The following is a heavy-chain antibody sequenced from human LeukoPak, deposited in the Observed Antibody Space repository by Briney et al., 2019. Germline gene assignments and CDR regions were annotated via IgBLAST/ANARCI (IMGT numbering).Heavy chain of an antibody. Sequence: KSSETLSLTCSVSGGSISSLYWRWIRQPPGKGLEWIGYIYYTGSTNYNPSLKSRVTMFVDMSKNQFSLRLSSVTAADTAVYYCARHRAYSSSSPFDYWGQGTLVTVSS. V-gene: IGHV4-59*08. CDR3: ARHRAYSSSSPFDY. CDR2: IYYTGST. D-gene: IGHD6-6*01. CDR1: GGSISSLY. J-gene: IGHJ4*02.